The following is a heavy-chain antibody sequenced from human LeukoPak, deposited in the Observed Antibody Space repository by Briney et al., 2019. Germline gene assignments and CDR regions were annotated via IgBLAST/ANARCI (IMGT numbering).Heavy chain of an antibody. Sequence: ASVKVSCKASGYTFTGYYMHWVRQAPGXGXEWMGWINPNSGGTNYAQKFQGRVTMTRDTSISTAYMELSRLRSDDTAVYYCARYDSSGLNFDYWGQGSQVTVSP. V-gene: IGHV1-2*02. CDR3: ARYDSSGLNFDY. CDR1: GYTFTGYY. D-gene: IGHD3-22*01. CDR2: INPNSGGT. J-gene: IGHJ4*02.